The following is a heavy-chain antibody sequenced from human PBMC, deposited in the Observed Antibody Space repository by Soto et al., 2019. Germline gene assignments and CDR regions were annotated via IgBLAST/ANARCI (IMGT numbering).Heavy chain of an antibody. CDR3: ARTAARPVYYYYYMDV. D-gene: IGHD6-6*01. J-gene: IGHJ6*03. Sequence: QVQLVQSGAEVKKPGSSVKVSCKASGGTFSSYTISWVRQAPGQGLEWMGRIIPILGIANYAQKFQGRVTITADKSTSTAYMERDSLRSEDTAVYYCARTAARPVYYYYYMDVWGKGTTVTVSS. CDR2: IIPILGIA. CDR1: GGTFSSYT. V-gene: IGHV1-69*02.